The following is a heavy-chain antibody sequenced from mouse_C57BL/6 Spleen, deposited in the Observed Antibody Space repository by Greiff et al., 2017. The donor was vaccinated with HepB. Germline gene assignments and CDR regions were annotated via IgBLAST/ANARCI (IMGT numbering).Heavy chain of an antibody. CDR3: ARGAAQALFDY. CDR1: GYAFSSSW. V-gene: IGHV1-82*01. CDR2: IYPGDGDT. J-gene: IGHJ2*01. D-gene: IGHD3-2*02. Sequence: QVQLKQSGPELVKPGASVKISCKASGYAFSSSWMNWVKQRPGKGLEWIGRIYPGDGDTNYNGKFKGKATLTADKSSSTAYMQHSSLTSEDSAVYFCARGAAQALFDYWGQGTTLTVSS.